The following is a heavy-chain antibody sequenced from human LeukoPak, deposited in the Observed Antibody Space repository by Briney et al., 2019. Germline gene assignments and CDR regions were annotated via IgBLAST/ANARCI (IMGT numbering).Heavy chain of an antibody. J-gene: IGHJ5*02. CDR1: GFTSTSLG. D-gene: IGHD3-3*02. Sequence: GGSLRLSCPASGFTSTSLGMHWVRQAPGKGLEWVAFVENDGTTKYYADSVKGRFSISRDNSKNTLFLQMNSLRPDDTSMYYCVTDLHGINWYVHWGQGTLVTVSS. CDR3: VTDLHGINWYVH. CDR2: VENDGTTK. V-gene: IGHV3-30*02.